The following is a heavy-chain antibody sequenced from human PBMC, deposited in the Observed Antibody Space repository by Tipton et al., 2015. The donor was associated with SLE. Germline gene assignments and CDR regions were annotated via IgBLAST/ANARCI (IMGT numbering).Heavy chain of an antibody. CDR2: IYTSGST. J-gene: IGHJ3*02. CDR1: GGSISSGSYY. D-gene: IGHD3-16*01. CDR3: ARDLGRIMITFGGPDAFDI. V-gene: IGHV4-61*09. Sequence: LRLSCTVSGGSISSGSYYWSWIRQPAGKGLEWIGHIYTSGSTNYNPSLKSRVTISLDTSKNQFSLKLSSVTAADTAVYYCARDLGRIMITFGGPDAFDIWGQGTMVTVSS.